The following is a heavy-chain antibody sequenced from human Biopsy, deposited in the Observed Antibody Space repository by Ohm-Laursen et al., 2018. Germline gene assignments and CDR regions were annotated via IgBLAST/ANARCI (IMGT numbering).Heavy chain of an antibody. CDR2: ISTYNGNT. CDR1: GYTFTSYG. Sequence: SVKVSCKTSGYTFTSYGISWVRQAPGQGLEWLGWISTYNGNTNYAQNLQGRVTMTTDTSTSTAYMELRSLRSDDTAVYYCARGGTLVAVPTAVLHSFDIWGQGTMVTVSS. D-gene: IGHD2-2*01. CDR3: ARGGTLVAVPTAVLHSFDI. V-gene: IGHV1-18*01. J-gene: IGHJ3*02.